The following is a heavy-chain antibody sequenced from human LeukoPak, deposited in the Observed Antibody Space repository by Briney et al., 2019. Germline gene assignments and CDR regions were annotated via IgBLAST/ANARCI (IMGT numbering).Heavy chain of an antibody. CDR2: IYPGDSDT. CDR1: GYSFTSYW. V-gene: IGHV5-51*01. CDR3: ARPTMIVDNAFDI. Sequence: GESLKISCKGSGYSFTSYWIGWVRQMPGKGLEWMGIIYPGDSDTRYSPSFQGQVTISADKSISTAYLQWSSLKASDTAMYYCARPTMIVDNAFDIWGQGTMVTVSS. J-gene: IGHJ3*02. D-gene: IGHD3-22*01.